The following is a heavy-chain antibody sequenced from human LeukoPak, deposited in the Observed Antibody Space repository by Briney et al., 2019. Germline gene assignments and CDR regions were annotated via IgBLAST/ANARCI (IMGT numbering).Heavy chain of an antibody. D-gene: IGHD5-12*01. CDR3: ARHSRGYDSEFGY. Sequence: ASETLSLTCTVSGDSIITYYWSWIRQPPGKGLEWIGYMYYSGSTNYNPPLKSRVTISVDKSRNQFSLTLSSVTAADTALYYCARHSRGYDSEFGYWGQGTLVTVSS. V-gene: IGHV4-59*08. CDR1: GDSIITYY. CDR2: MYYSGST. J-gene: IGHJ4*02.